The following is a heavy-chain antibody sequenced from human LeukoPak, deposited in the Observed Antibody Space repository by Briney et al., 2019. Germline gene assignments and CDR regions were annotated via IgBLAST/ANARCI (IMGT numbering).Heavy chain of an antibody. V-gene: IGHV4-59*08. J-gene: IGHJ2*01. CDR3: ARKSSRGGFNGYDYWYFDL. CDR1: GGSISSYF. Sequence: SETLSLTCTVSGGSISSYFWSWLRQPPGKRLEWIGYISCSGNTDYNPSPKSRVTLSVDTSKNRLSLKLSSVTAADTAVYYCARKSSRGGFNGYDYWYFDLWGRGTLVTVSS. CDR2: ISCSGNT. D-gene: IGHD5-12*01.